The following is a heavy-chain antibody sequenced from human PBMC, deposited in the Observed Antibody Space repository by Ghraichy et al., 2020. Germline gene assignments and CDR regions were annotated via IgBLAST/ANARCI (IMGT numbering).Heavy chain of an antibody. J-gene: IGHJ6*03. V-gene: IGHV1-69*13. CDR3: ARDGHTAMVRGYYYMDV. CDR1: GGTFSSYA. CDR2: IIPIFGTA. D-gene: IGHD5-18*01. Sequence: SVKVSCKASGGTFSSYAISWVRQAPGQGLEWMGGIIPIFGTANYAQKFQGRVTITADESTSTAYMELSSLRSEDTAVYYCARDGHTAMVRGYYYMDVWGKGTTVTVSS.